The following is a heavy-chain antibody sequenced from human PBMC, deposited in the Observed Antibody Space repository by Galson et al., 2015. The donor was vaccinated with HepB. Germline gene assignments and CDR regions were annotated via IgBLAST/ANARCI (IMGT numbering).Heavy chain of an antibody. J-gene: IGHJ4*02. V-gene: IGHV3-53*01. CDR3: VVPTTGSYGRFDN. CDR1: GFTVSGRY. Sequence: SLRLSCAASGFTVSGRYMSWVRQAPGKGLEWVSIIYSGGSTYYVDSVKGRFTTSRDSTKNTLSLQMNSLRAEDTAVYYCVVPTTGSYGRFDNWGQGTLVTVSS. D-gene: IGHD1-1*01. CDR2: IYSGGST.